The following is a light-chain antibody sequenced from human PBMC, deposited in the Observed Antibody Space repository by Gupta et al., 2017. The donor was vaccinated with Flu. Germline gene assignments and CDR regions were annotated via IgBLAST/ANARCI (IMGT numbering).Light chain of an antibody. Sequence: QSVLTQPPSVSAAPAQKVTISCSGSSSNIGKNYVSWYQQLPGPAPKLLIYKNDHRPAGIPDLFSSSESGTSATLVMAGLQTGDDDDYYCGTWDNSLWVFGGGTKLTVL. CDR2: KND. CDR3: GTWDNSLWV. J-gene: IGLJ3*02. CDR1: SSNIGKNY. V-gene: IGLV1-51*01.